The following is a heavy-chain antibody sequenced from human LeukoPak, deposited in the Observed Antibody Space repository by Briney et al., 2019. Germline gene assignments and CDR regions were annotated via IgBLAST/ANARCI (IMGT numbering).Heavy chain of an antibody. J-gene: IGHJ6*03. V-gene: IGHV4-34*01. Sequence: SETLSLTCAVYGGSFSGYYWSWIRQPPGKGLEWIGEINHSGSTNYNPSLKSRVTISVDTSKNQFSLKLSSVTAADTAVYYCAREQGRQQLLSRRGYYYYMDVWGRGTTVTVPS. D-gene: IGHD2-2*01. CDR2: INHSGST. CDR3: AREQGRQQLLSRRGYYYYMDV. CDR1: GGSFSGYY.